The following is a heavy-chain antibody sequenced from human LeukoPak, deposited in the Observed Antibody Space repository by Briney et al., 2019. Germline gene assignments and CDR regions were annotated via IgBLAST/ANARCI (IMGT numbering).Heavy chain of an antibody. V-gene: IGHV4-39*02. CDR3: ARETKTFYFDSSAYYPYYFDS. J-gene: IGHJ4*02. CDR1: GGSISTTNYY. Sequence: SETLSLTCIVSGGSISTTNYYWGWIRQPPGKGLEWIGTIYYTGSTNYNPSLKSRITISVDTSKNQFSLKLCSVTAADTAVYYCARETKTFYFDSSAYYPYYFDSWGQGTLVTVSS. CDR2: IYYTGST. D-gene: IGHD3-22*01.